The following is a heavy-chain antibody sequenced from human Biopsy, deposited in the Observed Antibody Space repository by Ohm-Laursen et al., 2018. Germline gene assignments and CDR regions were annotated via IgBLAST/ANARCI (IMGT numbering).Heavy chain of an antibody. D-gene: IGHD3-9*01. Sequence: SLRLSCAASGFNFRDYNMNWIRQAPGKGLEWISHISSSGTTIYYGDVVRGRFTISRDNDKNSLFLQMSSLRADDPAVYFCTGRYDIGAYGVDVWGQGTTVTVSS. CDR2: ISSSGTTI. V-gene: IGHV3-11*01. CDR3: TGRYDIGAYGVDV. CDR1: GFNFRDYN. J-gene: IGHJ6*02.